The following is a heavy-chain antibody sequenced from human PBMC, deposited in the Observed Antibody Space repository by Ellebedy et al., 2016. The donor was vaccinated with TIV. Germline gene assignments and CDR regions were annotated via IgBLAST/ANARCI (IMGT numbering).Heavy chain of an antibody. CDR3: ARRPDDYGGNTKENYGMDV. CDR1: GYSFTSCW. J-gene: IGHJ6*02. CDR2: IYPGDSDT. D-gene: IGHD4-23*01. V-gene: IGHV5-51*01. Sequence: GESLKISCKGSGYSFTSCWIGWVRQMPGKGLEWMGIIYPGDSDTRYSPSFQGQVTISADKSISTAYLQWSSLKASDTAMYYCARRPDDYGGNTKENYGMDVWGQGTTVTVSS.